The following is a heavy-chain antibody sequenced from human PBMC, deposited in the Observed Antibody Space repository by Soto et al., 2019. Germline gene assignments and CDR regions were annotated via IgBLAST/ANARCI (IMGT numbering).Heavy chain of an antibody. J-gene: IGHJ4*02. CDR3: AGDRGSGWAIDY. CDR2: INPNSGGT. Sequence: QVQLVQSGAEVKKPGASVKVSCKASGYTFTGYYMHWVRQAPGQGLEWMGWINPNSGGTNYAQKLQGWVTMTRDTSISTAYMELSRLRSADTAVYYCAGDRGSGWAIDYWGQGTLVTVSS. D-gene: IGHD6-19*01. CDR1: GYTFTGYY. V-gene: IGHV1-2*04.